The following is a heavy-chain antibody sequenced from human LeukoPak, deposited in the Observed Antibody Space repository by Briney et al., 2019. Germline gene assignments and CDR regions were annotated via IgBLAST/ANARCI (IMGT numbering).Heavy chain of an antibody. D-gene: IGHD3-16*01. CDR1: GYTFTSYD. Sequence: ASVRVSCKASGYTFTSYDISWVRQAPGQGLEWMGWISVYNGNTNYAQNLQGRVTMTTDISTNTAYMEVRSLRSDDTAVYYCARGRTAPYIYYMDVWGKGTTVTVSS. J-gene: IGHJ6*03. CDR2: ISVYNGNT. CDR3: ARGRTAPYIYYMDV. V-gene: IGHV1-18*01.